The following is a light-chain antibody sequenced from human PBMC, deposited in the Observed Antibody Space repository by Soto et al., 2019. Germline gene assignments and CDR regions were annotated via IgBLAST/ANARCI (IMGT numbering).Light chain of an antibody. CDR3: QQGHNWPLT. J-gene: IGKJ2*01. Sequence: EIVMTQSPATLSVSPGERATLSCRASQSISTELAWYQQKPGQPPRLLIYSASTRATGVPARFTGSGSGPEFTLTISGVQSEDFAVYYCQQGHNWPLTFGQGTRLEI. CDR1: QSISTE. V-gene: IGKV3-15*01. CDR2: SAS.